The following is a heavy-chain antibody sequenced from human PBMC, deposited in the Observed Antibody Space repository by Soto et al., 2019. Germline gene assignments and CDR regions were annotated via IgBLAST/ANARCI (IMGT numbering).Heavy chain of an antibody. D-gene: IGHD3-10*01. V-gene: IGHV3-23*01. CDR1: GLNFNGYT. CDR3: AKPVYGSGSPDY. J-gene: IGHJ4*02. CDR2: IAEIGSST. Sequence: GGSLSLSCATSGLNFNGYTMSWVRQAPGQGLEWVSGIAEIGSSTYYADSVKGRFTISRDNSENTLYLQMNNLRAEDTAIYYCAKPVYGSGSPDYWGQGTLVTVSS.